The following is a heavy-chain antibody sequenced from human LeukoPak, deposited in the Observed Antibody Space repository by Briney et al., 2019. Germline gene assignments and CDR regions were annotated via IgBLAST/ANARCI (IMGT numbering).Heavy chain of an antibody. CDR2: ISSNGGST. D-gene: IGHD6-19*01. Sequence: GGSLRLSCAASGFTFSSYAMHWVRQAPGKGLEYVSAISSNGGSTIYAYSVKGRFTISRDNSKNTLYLQMGSLRAEDMAVYYCARLIAVKAMDVWGQGTTVTVSS. V-gene: IGHV3-64*01. J-gene: IGHJ6*02. CDR1: GFTFSSYA. CDR3: ARLIAVKAMDV.